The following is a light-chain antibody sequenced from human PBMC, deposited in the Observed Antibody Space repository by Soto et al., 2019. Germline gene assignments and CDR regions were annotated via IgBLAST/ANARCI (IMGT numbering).Light chain of an antibody. Sequence: PGERATLSCRSSQSVSESLAWYQQKPGQAPRLLIYDVSYRATGIPVRFSGSGSGTDLTLTISSLEPEDFAVYYCQQRSDWLPITFGQGTRLEIK. J-gene: IGKJ5*01. CDR1: QSVSES. V-gene: IGKV3-11*01. CDR3: QQRSDWLPIT. CDR2: DVS.